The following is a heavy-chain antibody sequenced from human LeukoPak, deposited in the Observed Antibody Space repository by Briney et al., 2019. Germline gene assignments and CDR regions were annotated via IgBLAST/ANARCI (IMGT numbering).Heavy chain of an antibody. Sequence: SETLSLTCTVSGGSISSYYWSWIRQPPGKGLEWIGYIYYSGSTNYNPSLKSRVTISVDTSKNQFSLKLSSVTAADTAVYYCAGIPRSYDGDGDYWGQGTLVTVSS. CDR1: GGSISSYY. J-gene: IGHJ4*02. D-gene: IGHD4-17*01. CDR2: IYYSGST. V-gene: IGHV4-59*01. CDR3: AGIPRSYDGDGDY.